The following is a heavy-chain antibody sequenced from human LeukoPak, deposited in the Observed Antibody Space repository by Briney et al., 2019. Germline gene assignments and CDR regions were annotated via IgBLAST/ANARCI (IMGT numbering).Heavy chain of an antibody. CDR3: ARMDYYTSGTYTYPNFDY. Sequence: PGGSLRLSCAASGFTFSRYWMSWVRQAPGQGLEWEATIKQDGSETYYVDSVKGRFTISRDNAKNSLHLQMNSLRAEDAAVFYCARMDYYTSGTYTYPNFDYWGQGTLVTVSS. CDR1: GFTFSRYW. CDR2: IKQDGSET. J-gene: IGHJ4*02. V-gene: IGHV3-7*03. D-gene: IGHD3-10*01.